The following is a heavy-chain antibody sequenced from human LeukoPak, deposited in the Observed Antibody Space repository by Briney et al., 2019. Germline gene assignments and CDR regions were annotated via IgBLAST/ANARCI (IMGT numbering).Heavy chain of an antibody. CDR1: GFTFGDYA. D-gene: IGHD5-24*01. CDR2: IRSKAYGGTT. CDR3: TRQPLDGYNYVDC. J-gene: IGHJ4*02. V-gene: IGHV3-49*04. Sequence: PGGFLRLSCTASGFTFGDYAMSWVRQAPGKGLEWVGFIRSKAYGGTTEYAASVKGRFTISRDDSKSIAYLQMNSLKTEDTAVYYCTRQPLDGYNYVDCWGQGTLVTVSS.